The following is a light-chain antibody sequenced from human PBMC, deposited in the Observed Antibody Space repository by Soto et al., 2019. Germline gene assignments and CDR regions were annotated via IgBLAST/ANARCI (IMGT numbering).Light chain of an antibody. CDR2: EVT. V-gene: IGLV2-8*01. Sequence: QSALTQPPSASGSPGQTVTISCPGTSSDVGGYDYVSWYQQHPGEAPKLILYEVTKRPSGIPDRLSGSQSGNTASLTVSGVQAEDEADYHCASYAGGKNFYVFGTGTKVTVL. J-gene: IGLJ1*01. CDR3: ASYAGGKNFYV. CDR1: SSDVGGYDY.